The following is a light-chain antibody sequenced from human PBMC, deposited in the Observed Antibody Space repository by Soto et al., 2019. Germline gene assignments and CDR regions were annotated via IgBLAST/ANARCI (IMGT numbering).Light chain of an antibody. V-gene: IGKV1-39*01. CDR2: AAS. CDR3: QQSYSIPLT. CDR1: QSISSY. Sequence: DIQMTQSPSSLSASVGDRVTITCRTSQSISSYLNWYQQKPGKAPNLLIYAASSLQSGVPSRFSGSGSGTDFTLTISILQPEDFATYYCQQSYSIPLTFGGGTKVDIK. J-gene: IGKJ4*01.